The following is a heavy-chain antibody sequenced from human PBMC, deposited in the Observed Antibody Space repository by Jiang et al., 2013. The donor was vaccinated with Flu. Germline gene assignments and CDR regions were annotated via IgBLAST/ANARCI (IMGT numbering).Heavy chain of an antibody. J-gene: IGHJ4*02. V-gene: IGHV4-34*01. CDR1: GGSFGNSF. CDR2: ITHIGST. D-gene: IGHD1-26*01. CDR3: GRGIPGAWELVAF. Sequence: TQTLSLTCAVHGGSFGNSFWNWIRQPPGKGLEWIGEITHIGSTNYNPSLGSRVTMSLDTSNNQFSLKLSSVTAADTAVYYCGRGIPGAWELVAFWGQGSLVTVSS.